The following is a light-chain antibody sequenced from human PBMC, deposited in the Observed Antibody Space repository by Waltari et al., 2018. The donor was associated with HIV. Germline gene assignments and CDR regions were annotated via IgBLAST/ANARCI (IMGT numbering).Light chain of an antibody. CDR3: CSYAGSYGVV. CDR2: DVS. J-gene: IGLJ2*01. V-gene: IGLV2-11*01. Sequence: QSALTQPRSVSGSPGQSVTISCTGTSSDVGGYNYVSWYQQHPGKAPKLMIYDVSKRPSGVPDRFSGSNSGNTASLTISGLQSEDEADYYCCSYAGSYGVVFGGGTKLTVL. CDR1: SSDVGGYNY.